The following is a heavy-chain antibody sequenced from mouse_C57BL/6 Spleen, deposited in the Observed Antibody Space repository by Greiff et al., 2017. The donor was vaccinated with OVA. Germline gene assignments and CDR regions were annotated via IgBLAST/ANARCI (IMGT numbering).Heavy chain of an antibody. J-gene: IGHJ4*01. CDR3: ARSWGGYAMDY. CDR2: IHPNSGST. CDR1: GYTFTSYW. Sequence: VQLQQPGAELVKPGASVKLSCKASGYTFTSYWMHWVKQRPGQGLEWIGMIHPNSGSTNYNEKFKSKATLTVDKSARTAYMQLSSLTSEDSAVYYCARSWGGYAMDYWGQGTSVTVSS. V-gene: IGHV1-64*01.